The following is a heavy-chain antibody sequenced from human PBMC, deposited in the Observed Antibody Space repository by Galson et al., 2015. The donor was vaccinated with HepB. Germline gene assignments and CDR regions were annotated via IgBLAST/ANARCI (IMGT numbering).Heavy chain of an antibody. CDR1: TLILTKYA. V-gene: IGHV3-23*01. D-gene: IGHD4-17*01. CDR3: AKNYGDYVYDPFDL. J-gene: IGHJ4*02. Sequence: SLRLSCAASTLILTKYAMTWVRQAPGKGLGWVSVVSANGATTHYADSVRGRFTIFRDNSKNTLYLQMSSLRLEDTAVYFCAKNYGDYVYDPFDLWGQGTLVTVSS. CDR2: VSANGATT.